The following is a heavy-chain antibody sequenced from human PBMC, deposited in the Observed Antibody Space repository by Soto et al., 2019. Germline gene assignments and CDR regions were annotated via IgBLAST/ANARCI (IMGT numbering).Heavy chain of an antibody. J-gene: IGHJ3*02. Sequence: SETLSLTCTVSGGSISSGGYYWSWIRQHPGKGLEWIGYIYYSGSTYYNPSLKSRVTISVDTSKNQFSLKLSSVTAADTAVYYCARAIVVVVAATAFDIWGQGTMVTVSS. V-gene: IGHV4-31*03. CDR3: ARAIVVVVAATAFDI. D-gene: IGHD2-15*01. CDR2: IYYSGST. CDR1: GGSISSGGYY.